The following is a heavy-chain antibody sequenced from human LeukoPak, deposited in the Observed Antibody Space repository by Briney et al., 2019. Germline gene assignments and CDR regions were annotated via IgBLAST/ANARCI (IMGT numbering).Heavy chain of an antibody. J-gene: IGHJ3*02. D-gene: IGHD2-2*01. CDR1: GFAFRSYG. Sequence: PGGSLRLSCAASGFAFRSYGMTWVRQAPGKGLEWVSAISGSGGSTYYADSVKGRFTISRDNSKNTLYLQMNSLRAEDTAVYYCAKDLSLGYCSSTSCNDAFDIWGQGTMVTVSS. V-gene: IGHV3-23*01. CDR2: ISGSGGST. CDR3: AKDLSLGYCSSTSCNDAFDI.